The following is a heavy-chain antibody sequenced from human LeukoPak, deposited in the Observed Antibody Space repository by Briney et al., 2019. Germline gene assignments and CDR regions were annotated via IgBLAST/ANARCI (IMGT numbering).Heavy chain of an antibody. CDR1: GGSISSSSYY. CDR3: ARTSHYYDSSGFDFDY. CDR2: IYYSGSS. D-gene: IGHD3-22*01. V-gene: IGHV4-39*01. Sequence: SETLSLTCTVSGGSISSSSYYWGWIRQPPGKGLEWIGSIYYSGSSYYNPSLKSRVTISVDTSKNQFSLKLSSVTAADTAVYYCARTSHYYDSSGFDFDYWGQGTLVTVSS. J-gene: IGHJ4*02.